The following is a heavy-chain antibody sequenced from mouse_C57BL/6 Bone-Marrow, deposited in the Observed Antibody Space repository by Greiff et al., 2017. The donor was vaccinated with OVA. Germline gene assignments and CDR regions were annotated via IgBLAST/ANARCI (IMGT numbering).Heavy chain of an antibody. CDR1: GFTFNTYA. D-gene: IGHD1-1*01. CDR3: VREGRSVTTVDAWFAY. CDR2: IRSKSSNYAT. V-gene: IGHV10-3*01. Sequence: DVKLVESGGGLVQPKGSLKLSCAASGFTFNTYAMHWVRQAPGKGLEWVARIRSKSSNYATYYADSVKDRFTISRDDSQSMLYLQMNNLKTEDTAMYYCVREGRSVTTVDAWFAYWGQGTLVTVSA. J-gene: IGHJ3*01.